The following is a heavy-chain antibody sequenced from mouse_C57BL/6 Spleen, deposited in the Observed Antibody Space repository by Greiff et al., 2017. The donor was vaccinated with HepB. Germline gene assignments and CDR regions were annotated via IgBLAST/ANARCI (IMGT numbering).Heavy chain of an antibody. CDR2: IDPETGGT. J-gene: IGHJ4*01. Sequence: VQLQQSGAELVRPGASVTLSCKASGYTFTDYDMHWVKQTPVHGLEWIGAIDPETGGTAYHQKFKGKAILTADKSSSTAYMELRSLTSEDSAVYYCTRSLYYDGSSHAMDYWGQGTSVTVSS. CDR3: TRSLYYDGSSHAMDY. CDR1: GYTFTDYD. V-gene: IGHV1-15*01. D-gene: IGHD1-1*01.